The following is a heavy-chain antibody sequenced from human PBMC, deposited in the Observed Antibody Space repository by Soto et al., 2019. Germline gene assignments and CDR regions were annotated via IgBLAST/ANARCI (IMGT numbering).Heavy chain of an antibody. CDR3: AKGRRIAAAADYFDY. D-gene: IGHD6-13*01. CDR1: GFTFSSYA. J-gene: IGHJ4*02. CDR2: ISGSGGST. Sequence: GGSLRLSCAASGFTFSSYAMSWVRQAPGKGLEWVSAISGSGGSTYYADSVKGRFTIPRDNSKNTLYLQMNSLRAEDTAVYYCAKGRRIAAAADYFDYWGQGTLVTVSS. V-gene: IGHV3-23*01.